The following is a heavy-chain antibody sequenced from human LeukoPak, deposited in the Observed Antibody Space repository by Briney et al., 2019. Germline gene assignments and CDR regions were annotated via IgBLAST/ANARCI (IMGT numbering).Heavy chain of an antibody. V-gene: IGHV3-48*02. J-gene: IGHJ5*02. CDR3: ARFRVGDWGLVCYH. D-gene: IGHD2-21*01. CDR2: ISNGGSVT. Sequence: TGGSLSLTCAASNFTFSTYCMIWARQPAGTGLEWISYISNGGSVTYYPEPEKRRFSISRNNDKHALYLQMNRLRDYDTAVYYCARFRVGDWGLVCYHWGKG. CDR1: NFTFSTYC.